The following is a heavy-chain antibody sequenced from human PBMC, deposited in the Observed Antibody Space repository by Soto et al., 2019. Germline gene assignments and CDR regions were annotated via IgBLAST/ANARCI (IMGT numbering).Heavy chain of an antibody. J-gene: IGHJ4*02. V-gene: IGHV3-30*18. CDR2: ITYDGSNK. Sequence: GGSLRLSCAASGFTFSSYSMNWVRQAPGKGLEWVAVITYDGSNKYYADSVKGRFTISRDNSKNSLYLQMNSLRAEDTAVYYCAKDGIYYDSSGPFDYWGQGTLVTVSS. CDR3: AKDGIYYDSSGPFDY. D-gene: IGHD3-22*01. CDR1: GFTFSSYS.